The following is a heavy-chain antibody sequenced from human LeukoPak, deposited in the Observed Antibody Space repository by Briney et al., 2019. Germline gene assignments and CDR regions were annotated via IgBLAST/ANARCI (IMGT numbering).Heavy chain of an antibody. J-gene: IGHJ5*02. CDR1: GGSINNYY. CDR2: IYYSGST. D-gene: IGHD1-1*01. CDR3: ARSDWMRWFDP. Sequence: PSETLSLTCTVSGGSINNYYWSWIRQTPGKGLEWIGHIYYSGSTNYNPSLKSRVTISVDTSKNEFSLKLSYVTAADTAVYYCARSDWMRWFDPWGLGPLVTVSS. V-gene: IGHV4-59*08.